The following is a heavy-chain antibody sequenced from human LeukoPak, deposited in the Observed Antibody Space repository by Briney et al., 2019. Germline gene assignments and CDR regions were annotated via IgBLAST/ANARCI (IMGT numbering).Heavy chain of an antibody. V-gene: IGHV1-18*01. CDR3: ARTTLDCKNGVCYDY. D-gene: IGHD2-8*01. Sequence: EASVKVSCKASDYTFSNYGISWVRQAPGQGLEWMGWISAYNGKTYYARKFQGRVTVTTDTSTSTAYMDLRSLRSDDTAVYYCARTTLDCKNGVCYDYWGQGTLVTVSS. CDR2: ISAYNGKT. CDR1: DYTFSNYG. J-gene: IGHJ4*02.